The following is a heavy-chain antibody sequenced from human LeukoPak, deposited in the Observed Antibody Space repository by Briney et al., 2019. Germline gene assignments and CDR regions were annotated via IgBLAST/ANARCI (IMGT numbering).Heavy chain of an antibody. J-gene: IGHJ5*02. CDR3: ARQVVGGFKANWFDP. CDR1: GGSISSSSYY. V-gene: IGHV4-39*01. CDR2: IYYSGST. D-gene: IGHD1-26*01. Sequence: PSETLSLTCTVSGGSISSSSYYWGWIRQPPGKGLEWIGSIYYSGSTYYNPSLKSRVTISVDTSKNQFSLKLSSVTAADTAVYYCARQVVGGFKANWFDPWGQGTLVTVSS.